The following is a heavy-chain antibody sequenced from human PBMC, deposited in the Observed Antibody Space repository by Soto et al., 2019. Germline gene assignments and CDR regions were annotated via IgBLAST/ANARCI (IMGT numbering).Heavy chain of an antibody. CDR2: IYSSVST. Sequence: SETLSLTCTVSGGSISSGDYYWSWVRQPPGKGLEWIGFIYSSVSTYYNPSLKSRVTISVDTSKNQFSLKLSSVSAADTAVYYCARDYMDTSMVRTQHYYGVDVWGQGTTVTVSS. D-gene: IGHD5-18*01. V-gene: IGHV4-30-4*01. CDR3: ARDYMDTSMVRTQHYYGVDV. J-gene: IGHJ6*02. CDR1: GGSISSGDYY.